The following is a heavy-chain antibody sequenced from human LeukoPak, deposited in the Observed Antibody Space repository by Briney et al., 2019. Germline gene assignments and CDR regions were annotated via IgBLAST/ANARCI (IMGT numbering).Heavy chain of an antibody. CDR3: AKLGYCSGGSCYLGGNDAFDI. CDR2: ISWNSGSI. J-gene: IGHJ3*02. V-gene: IGHV3-9*01. Sequence: WIRQPPGKGLEWVSGISWNSGSIGYADSVKGRFTISRDNAKNSLYLQMNSLRAEDTAVYYCAKLGYCSGGSCYLGGNDAFDIWGQGTMVTVSS. D-gene: IGHD2-15*01.